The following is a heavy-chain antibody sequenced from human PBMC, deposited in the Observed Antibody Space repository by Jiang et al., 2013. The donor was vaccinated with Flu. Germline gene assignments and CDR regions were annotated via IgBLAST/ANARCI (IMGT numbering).Heavy chain of an antibody. V-gene: IGHV1-18*01. CDR1: GYTFISYG. Sequence: SGAEVKKPGASVTVSCKASGYTFISYGISWVRQAPGQGLEWMGWISTFNGNTRHAQKFQGRLTMTTDTSTSTAYMELRSLTSDDTAVYYCARDFSTWNDGAFDYWGQGTLVSVSS. CDR2: ISTFNGNT. J-gene: IGHJ4*02. CDR3: ARDFSTWNDGAFDY. D-gene: IGHD1-1*01.